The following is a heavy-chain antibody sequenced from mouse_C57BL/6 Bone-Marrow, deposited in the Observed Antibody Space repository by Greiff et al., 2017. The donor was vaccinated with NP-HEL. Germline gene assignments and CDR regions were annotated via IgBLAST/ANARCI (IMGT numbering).Heavy chain of an antibody. V-gene: IGHV1-81*01. D-gene: IGHD2-12*01. CDR3: ARGRIRRGPWYFDV. CDR2: IYPRSGNT. Sequence: VQLQQSGAELARPGASVKLSCKASGYTFTSYGISWVKQRTGQGLEWIGEIYPRSGNTYYNEKFKGKATLTADKSSSTAYMELRSLTSEDSAVYFCARGRIRRGPWYFDVWGTGTTVTVSS. J-gene: IGHJ1*03. CDR1: GYTFTSYG.